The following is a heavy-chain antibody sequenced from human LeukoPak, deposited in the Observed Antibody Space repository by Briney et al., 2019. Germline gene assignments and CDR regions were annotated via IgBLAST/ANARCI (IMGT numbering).Heavy chain of an antibody. CDR2: IYTSGST. CDR3: ARCTSTSCYNFDY. J-gene: IGHJ4*02. V-gene: IGHV4-61*09. Sequence: SETESLTCTVSGGSISGGSYYWSWIRQPAGKGLEWIGHIYTSGSTNCNPSLKSRVTISLDTSKNQFSLEVNSVTAADTAVYYCARCTSTSCYNFDYWGQGTLVTVSS. CDR1: GGSISGGSYY. D-gene: IGHD2-2*02.